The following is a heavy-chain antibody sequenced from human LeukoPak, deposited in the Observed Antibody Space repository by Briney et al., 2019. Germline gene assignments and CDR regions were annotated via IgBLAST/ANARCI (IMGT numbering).Heavy chain of an antibody. CDR3: ARGSQFGAYYYYGMDV. D-gene: IGHD3-10*01. V-gene: IGHV1-18*01. J-gene: IGHJ6*02. CDR2: ISAYNGNT. CDR1: GYTFTSYG. Sequence: ASVKVSCKASGYTFTSYGISWVRQAPGQGLEWMGWISAYNGNTNYAQKLQGRVTMTTDTSTSTAYMELRSLRSDDTAVYYCARGSQFGAYYYYGMDVWGQGTTVTVSS.